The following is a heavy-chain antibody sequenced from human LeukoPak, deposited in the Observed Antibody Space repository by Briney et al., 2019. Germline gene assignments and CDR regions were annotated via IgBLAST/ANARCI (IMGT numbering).Heavy chain of an antibody. CDR1: GFTFSSYA. CDR3: AREAYGSGSYADY. V-gene: IGHV3-30*04. Sequence: GGSLRLSCAASGFTFSSYAMHWVRQAPGKGLEWVAVISYDGSNKYYADSVKGRFTISRDNSKNTLYLQMNSLRAEDTAVYYCAREAYGSGSYADYWGQGTLVTVSS. J-gene: IGHJ4*02. D-gene: IGHD3-10*01. CDR2: ISYDGSNK.